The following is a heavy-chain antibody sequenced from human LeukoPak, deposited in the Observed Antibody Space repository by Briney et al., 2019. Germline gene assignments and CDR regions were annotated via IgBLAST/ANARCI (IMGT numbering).Heavy chain of an antibody. Sequence: GGSLRLSCAASAFTFSDYSMNWVRQAPGKGLEWISYISGRSSTIYYADSVRGRFTISRDNAKNSMYLQMNSLRAEDTAAYYCARDRLTSGSYFFDYWGQGTLVTVSS. J-gene: IGHJ4*02. D-gene: IGHD1-26*01. CDR3: ARDRLTSGSYFFDY. V-gene: IGHV3-48*01. CDR2: ISGRSSTI. CDR1: AFTFSDYS.